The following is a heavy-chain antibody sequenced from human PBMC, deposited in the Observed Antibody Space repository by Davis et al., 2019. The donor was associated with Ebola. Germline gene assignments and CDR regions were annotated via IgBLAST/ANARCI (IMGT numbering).Heavy chain of an antibody. V-gene: IGHV5-10-1*01. J-gene: IGHJ4*02. CDR1: GYSFTSYW. CDR3: ARQVVVAATFDY. D-gene: IGHD2-15*01. CDR2: IDPSDSYT. Sequence: GESLKISCKGSGYSFTSYWISWVRQMPGKVLLCLGRIDPSDSYTNYSPSFQGHVTISADKSISTAYLQWSSLKASDTAMYYCARQVVVAATFDYWGQGTLVTVSS.